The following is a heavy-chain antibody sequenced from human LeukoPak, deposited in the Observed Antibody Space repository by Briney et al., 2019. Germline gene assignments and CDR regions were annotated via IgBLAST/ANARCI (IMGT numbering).Heavy chain of an antibody. V-gene: IGHV3-74*01. D-gene: IGHD2-15*01. CDR3: ARDPKPYCSGGTCYYYWFDP. J-gene: IGHJ5*02. Sequence: PGGSPRLSCTASGFTFSSYWMHWVRQTPGKGLVWVSRINTDGSSTNYADSVKGRFTISRDNAKNTLYLQMNSLRAEDTAVYYCARDPKPYCSGGTCYYYWFDPWGQGTLVTVSS. CDR2: INTDGSST. CDR1: GFTFSSYW.